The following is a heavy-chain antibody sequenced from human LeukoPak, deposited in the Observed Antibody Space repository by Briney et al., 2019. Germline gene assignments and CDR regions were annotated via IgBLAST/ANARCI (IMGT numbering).Heavy chain of an antibody. CDR2: ISGSGGST. CDR1: GFTFSSYG. V-gene: IGHV3-23*01. J-gene: IGHJ4*02. D-gene: IGHD5-24*01. Sequence: GGTLRLSCAASGFTFSSYGMSWVRQAPGKGLEWVSAISGSGGSTYYADSVKGRFTISRDNSKNTLYLQMNSLRAEDTAVYYCAKDLGDGYNFDYFDCWGQGTLVTVSS. CDR3: AKDLGDGYNFDYFDC.